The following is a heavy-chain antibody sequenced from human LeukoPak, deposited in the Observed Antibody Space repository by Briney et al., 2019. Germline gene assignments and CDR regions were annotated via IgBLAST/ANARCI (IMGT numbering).Heavy chain of an antibody. CDR2: ISGSGGNT. CDR1: GFTFSSYA. J-gene: IGHJ4*02. Sequence: GGSLRLSCAASGFTFSSYAMSWVRQAPGKGLEWVSAISGSGGNTYYADSVKGRFTISRDNSKNTLYLQMNSLRAEDTAVYYCAKDPWGYSYGLSFDYWGQGTLVTVSS. CDR3: AKDPWGYSYGLSFDY. D-gene: IGHD5-18*01. V-gene: IGHV3-23*01.